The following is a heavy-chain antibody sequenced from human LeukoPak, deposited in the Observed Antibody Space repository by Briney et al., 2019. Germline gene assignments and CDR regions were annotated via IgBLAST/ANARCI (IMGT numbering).Heavy chain of an antibody. J-gene: IGHJ4*02. CDR1: GFTVSSNY. CDR3: ARDSSGWSGFDY. V-gene: IGHV3-53*01. D-gene: IGHD6-19*01. Sequence: GGSLRLSCAASGFTVSSNYMSWVRQAPGKGLEWVSVIYSGGSTYYADSVKGRFTISRDNSKNTLYLQMNSLRAEDTAVYYCARDSSGWSGFDYWGQGTLVTVSS. CDR2: IYSGGST.